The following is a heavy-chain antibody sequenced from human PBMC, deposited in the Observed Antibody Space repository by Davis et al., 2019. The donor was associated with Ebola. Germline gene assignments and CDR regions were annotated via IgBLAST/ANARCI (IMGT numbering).Heavy chain of an antibody. CDR3: AKVKYYSTWRGGFDY. V-gene: IGHV3-48*01. J-gene: IGHJ4*02. D-gene: IGHD6-13*01. CDR2: ISSSRSTI. CDR1: GFTFSSYS. Sequence: GESLKISCAAPGFTFSSYSMNWVRQAPGKGPEWVSYISSSRSTIYYAHSVKGRFTISRDNAKNSLYLQMNSLRAEDTALYYCAKVKYYSTWRGGFDYWGQGTPVTVSS.